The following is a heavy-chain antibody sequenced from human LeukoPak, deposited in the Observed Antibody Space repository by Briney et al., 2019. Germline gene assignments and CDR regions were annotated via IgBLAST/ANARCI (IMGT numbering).Heavy chain of an antibody. CDR2: IRTYTGNT. J-gene: IGHJ5*02. D-gene: IGHD2-2*01. CDR3: ARDFWVRHSAPAPKDL. Sequence: ASVKVSCKASGYPFTNYGISWVRQAPGQGVEWMGWIRTYTGNTKYAQRFQGRVIMTTDTSTSTAYMELRSLRSDDTAVFYCARDFWVRHSAPAPKDLWGQGTLVTVSS. V-gene: IGHV1-18*01. CDR1: GYPFTNYG.